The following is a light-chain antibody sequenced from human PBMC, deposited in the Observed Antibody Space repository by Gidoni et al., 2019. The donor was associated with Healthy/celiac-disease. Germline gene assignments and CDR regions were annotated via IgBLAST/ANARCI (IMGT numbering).Light chain of an antibody. CDR2: SNN. Sequence: QSVLTQPPSASGTPGQRVTISCSGSSPNIGSNYVYWYHQLPGTAPKLLIYSNNQRPSGVPDRFSGSKSGTSASLAISGLRSEDEADYYCAAWDDSLSGPVFGGGTKLTVL. J-gene: IGLJ3*02. CDR1: SPNIGSNY. V-gene: IGLV1-47*02. CDR3: AAWDDSLSGPV.